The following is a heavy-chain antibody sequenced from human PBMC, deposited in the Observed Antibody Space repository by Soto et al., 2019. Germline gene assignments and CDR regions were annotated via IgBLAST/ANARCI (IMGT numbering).Heavy chain of an antibody. D-gene: IGHD2-15*01. Sequence: LRLSCAASGFNFNSYTINWVRQAPGKRLEWLSSISSSGYIFSTDSVRGRFTISRDNAKNSVYLQINSLRAEDTAVYFCARDCSGASCYPGMDVWGQGTTGTVSS. CDR2: ISSSGYI. CDR1: GFNFNSYT. J-gene: IGHJ6*02. CDR3: ARDCSGASCYPGMDV. V-gene: IGHV3-21*01.